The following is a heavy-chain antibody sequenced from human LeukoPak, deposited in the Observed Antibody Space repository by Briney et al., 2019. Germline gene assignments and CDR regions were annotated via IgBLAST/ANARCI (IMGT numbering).Heavy chain of an antibody. CDR3: ARDLHDLYDLPDY. Sequence: ASVKVSCKASGYTFTSYGLTWVRQAPGQGLEWMGWINAYSGNTNYAQKLQGRVAMTTDTSTSTAYMELRSVRSDDTAVYYCARDLHDLYDLPDYWGQGTLVTVSS. V-gene: IGHV1-18*01. CDR2: INAYSGNT. J-gene: IGHJ4*02. CDR1: GYTFTSYG. D-gene: IGHD3-3*01.